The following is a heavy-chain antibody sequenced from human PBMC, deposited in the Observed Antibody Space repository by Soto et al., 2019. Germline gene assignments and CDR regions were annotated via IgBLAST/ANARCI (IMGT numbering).Heavy chain of an antibody. Sequence: SVKVSCKASGFTFTSSAVQWVRQARGQRLEWIGWIVVGSGNTNYAQKFQERVTITRDMSTSTAYMELSSLRSEDTAVYYCAAGKTYYDFWSGYYTPPESDYWGQGTLVTVSS. CDR1: GFTFTSSA. CDR3: AAGKTYYDFWSGYYTPPESDY. V-gene: IGHV1-58*01. D-gene: IGHD3-3*01. CDR2: IVVGSGNT. J-gene: IGHJ4*02.